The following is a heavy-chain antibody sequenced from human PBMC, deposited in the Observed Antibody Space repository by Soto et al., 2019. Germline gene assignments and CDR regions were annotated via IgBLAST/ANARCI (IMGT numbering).Heavy chain of an antibody. J-gene: IGHJ5*02. CDR3: ARDQSPPFEGFDP. Sequence: SETLSLTCTVSGGSISSGGYYWSWIRQHPGKGLEWIGYIYYSGSTYYNPSLKSRVTISVDTSKDQFSLKLSSVTAADTAVYYCARDQSPPFEGFDPWGQGTLVTVSS. CDR2: IYYSGST. D-gene: IGHD3-9*01. V-gene: IGHV4-31*03. CDR1: GGSISSGGYY.